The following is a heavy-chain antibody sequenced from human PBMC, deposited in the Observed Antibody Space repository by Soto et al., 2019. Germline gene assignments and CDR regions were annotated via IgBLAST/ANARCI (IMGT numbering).Heavy chain of an antibody. CDR3: AKEYDSPSAWFDP. D-gene: IGHD6-6*01. CDR2: MNPNTGGT. J-gene: IGHJ5*02. V-gene: IGHV1-2*02. Sequence: QVHLVQSGAEVKKLGASMKVSCKAFGYRFTDFHMHWVRQAPGQGLEWMGWMNPNTGGTNYAQKFQGRVVMPRDTAISTAYLELTRLTPDDTAVYFCAKEYDSPSAWFDPWGQGTLVTGFS. CDR1: GYRFTDFH.